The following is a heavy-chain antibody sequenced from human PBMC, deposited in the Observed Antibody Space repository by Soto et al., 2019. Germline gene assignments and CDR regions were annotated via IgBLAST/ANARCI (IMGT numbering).Heavy chain of an antibody. CDR3: ARSDIEVVPAAALDV. D-gene: IGHD2-2*01. Sequence: QVQLVQSGDEVKKPGASVKVSCKASGYTFTSYGISWERQAPGQGLEWMGWVSAYNGNTNYAQNPQGRVTMTTDTSTSTAYMELRSLRSDDTAVYYCARSDIEVVPAAALDVWGQGTTVTVSS. V-gene: IGHV1-18*04. CDR2: VSAYNGNT. CDR1: GYTFTSYG. J-gene: IGHJ6*02.